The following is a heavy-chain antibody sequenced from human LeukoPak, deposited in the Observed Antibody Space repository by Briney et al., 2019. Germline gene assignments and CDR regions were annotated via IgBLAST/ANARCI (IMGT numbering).Heavy chain of an antibody. CDR2: INPNSGGT. CDR1: GYTFTGYY. Sequence: EASVKVSCKASGYTFTGYYMHWVRQAPGQGLEWMGWINPNSGGTNYAQKFQGRVTMTRDTSISTAYMELSRLRSDDTAVYYCARESLLGMVAMGQSSYYGMDVWGQGTTVTVSS. CDR3: ARESLLGMVAMGQSSYYGMDV. J-gene: IGHJ6*02. D-gene: IGHD5-12*01. V-gene: IGHV1-2*02.